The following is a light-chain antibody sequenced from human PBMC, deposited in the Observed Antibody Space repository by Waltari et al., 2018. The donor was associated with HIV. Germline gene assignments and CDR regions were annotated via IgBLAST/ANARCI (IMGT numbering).Light chain of an antibody. Sequence: IVLTQSPLSLPVTTGEPASLSCTSSQSLLHSRGFNYLNWYLQKPGQSPQLVISLCSHRASGVSDRFSGGGSGTHFTLSLTRVEAEDVGVYFCMQSLQIPLTFGGGTKV. CDR3: MQSLQIPLT. CDR2: LCS. V-gene: IGKV2-28*01. CDR1: QSLLHSRGFNY. J-gene: IGKJ4*01.